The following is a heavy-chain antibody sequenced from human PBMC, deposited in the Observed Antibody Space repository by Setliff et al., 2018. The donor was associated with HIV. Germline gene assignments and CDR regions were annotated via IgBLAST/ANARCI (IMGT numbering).Heavy chain of an antibody. CDR3: AKDVMQGGWGSPSYFDS. Sequence: GGSLRLSCTVSGFTFTKSAMNWVRQAPGKGLEWVSVISANGGSTYSADSVKGRFTISRDNTKNTVYLQMNSLRAEDTAVYFCAKDVMQGGWGSPSYFDSWGQGTLVTVSS. V-gene: IGHV3-23*01. CDR2: ISANGGST. CDR1: GFTFTKSA. D-gene: IGHD3-16*01. J-gene: IGHJ4*02.